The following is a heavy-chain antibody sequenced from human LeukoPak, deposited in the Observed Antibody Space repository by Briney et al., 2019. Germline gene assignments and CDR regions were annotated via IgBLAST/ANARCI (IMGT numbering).Heavy chain of an antibody. CDR1: GFTFSSYE. Sequence: GGSLRLSCAASGFTFSSYEMNWVRQAPGKGLEWISCISNSGSAIYYADSVRGRFTISRDNAKYSLYLQMNSLRDEDTAIYYCARGRYHGNVWGSPPWGQGILVIVSS. D-gene: IGHD3-16*01. CDR3: ARGRYHGNVWGSPP. CDR2: ISNSGSAI. V-gene: IGHV3-48*03. J-gene: IGHJ5*02.